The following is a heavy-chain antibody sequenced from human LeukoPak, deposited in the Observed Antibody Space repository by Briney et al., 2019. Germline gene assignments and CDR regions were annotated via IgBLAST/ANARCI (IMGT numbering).Heavy chain of an antibody. D-gene: IGHD2-15*01. CDR2: INPNSGGT. CDR3: ARVRRVVVAVDAFDI. Sequence: ASAKVSCKASGYTFTGYYMHWVRQAPGQGLEWMGWINPNSGGTNYAQKFQGRVTMTRDTSISTAYMELSRLRSDDTAVYYCARVRRVVVAVDAFDIWGQGTMVTVSS. V-gene: IGHV1-2*02. J-gene: IGHJ3*02. CDR1: GYTFTGYY.